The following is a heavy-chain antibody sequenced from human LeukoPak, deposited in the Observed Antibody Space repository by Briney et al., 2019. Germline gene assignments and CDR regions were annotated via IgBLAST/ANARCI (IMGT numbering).Heavy chain of an antibody. V-gene: IGHV1-2*02. D-gene: IGHD3-3*01. J-gene: IGHJ5*02. CDR2: INPNSGGT. CDR3: ARDLREIWSGYPEDWFDP. CDR1: GYTFTGYY. Sequence: GASVKVSCKASGYTFTGYYMHWVRQAPGQGLEWMGWINPNSGGTNYAQKFQGRVTMTRDTSISTAYMELSRLRSDDTAVYYCARDLREIWSGYPEDWFDPWGQGTLVTVSS.